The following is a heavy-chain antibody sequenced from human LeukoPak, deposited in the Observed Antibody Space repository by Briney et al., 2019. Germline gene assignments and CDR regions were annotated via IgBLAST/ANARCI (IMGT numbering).Heavy chain of an antibody. Sequence: GASVNVSCKASGYSFTGYYMHWVRQAPGQGLEWMGWINPNSGGTNYAQKFQGWVTMTRDTSISTAYMELSRLRSDDTAVYYCARDGGSGSTDYWGQGTLVTVSS. CDR1: GYSFTGYY. D-gene: IGHD3-10*01. CDR3: ARDGGSGSTDY. J-gene: IGHJ4*02. CDR2: INPNSGGT. V-gene: IGHV1-2*04.